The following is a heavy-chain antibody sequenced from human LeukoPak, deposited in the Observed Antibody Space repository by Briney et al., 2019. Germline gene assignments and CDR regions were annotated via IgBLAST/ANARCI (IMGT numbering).Heavy chain of an antibody. CDR2: IYSGGST. CDR1: GFTFDDYA. J-gene: IGHJ4*02. CDR3: ASLPFVLDLEVRGVGSNDY. Sequence: GRSLRLSCAASGFTFDDYAMHWVRQAPGKGLEWVSGIYSGGSTYYADSVKGRFTISRDNSKNTLYLQMNSLRAEDTAVYYCASLPFVLDLEVRGVGSNDYWGQGTLVTVSS. V-gene: IGHV3-66*01. D-gene: IGHD3-10*01.